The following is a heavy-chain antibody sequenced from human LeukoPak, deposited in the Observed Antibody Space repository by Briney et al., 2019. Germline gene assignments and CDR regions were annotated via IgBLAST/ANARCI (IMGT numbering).Heavy chain of an antibody. J-gene: IGHJ6*03. CDR2: IRYDGTNE. CDR3: AKENPLAWAGANKVDV. V-gene: IGHV3-30*02. Sequence: GGSLRLSCAASGFTFNNYGMYWVRQTPGKGLEWVASIRYDGTNEYYADSVKGRFTISRDNSKNTLSLQMNSLRVGDASVYYCAKENPLAWAGANKVDVGGKGTPAT. D-gene: IGHD1-26*01. CDR1: GFTFNNYG.